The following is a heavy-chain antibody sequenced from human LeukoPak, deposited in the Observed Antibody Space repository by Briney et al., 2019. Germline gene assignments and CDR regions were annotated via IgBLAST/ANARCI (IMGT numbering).Heavy chain of an antibody. CDR2: VWYDGGDK. CDR1: GFTFSTYG. V-gene: IGHV3-33*08. CDR3: AREYSNSRLFDY. J-gene: IGHJ4*02. Sequence: GRSLRLSCAASGFTFSTYGMQWVRQAPGKGLEWVAVVWYDGGDKYYADSVKGRFTISRDNSKNTLYLQMTSLRAEDTAVYYCAREYSNSRLFDYWGQGTLVTVSS. D-gene: IGHD4-11*01.